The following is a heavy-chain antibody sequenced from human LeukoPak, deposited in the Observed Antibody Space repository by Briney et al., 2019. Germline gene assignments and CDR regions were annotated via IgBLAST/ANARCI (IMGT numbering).Heavy chain of an antibody. J-gene: IGHJ4*02. CDR2: INSGGST. Sequence: GGSLRLSCAVSGFSVSSNYMSWVSQAPGKGLEWVSVINSGGSTYYADSVEGRFTISRDSSKDTLFLQLNSLRAEDTAVYYCARRRPLDYWGQGTLVTVSS. V-gene: IGHV3-66*04. CDR3: ARRRPLDY. CDR1: GFSVSSNY.